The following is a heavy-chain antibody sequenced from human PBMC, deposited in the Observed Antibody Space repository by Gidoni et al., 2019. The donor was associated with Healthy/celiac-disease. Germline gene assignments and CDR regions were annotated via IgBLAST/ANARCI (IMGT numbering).Heavy chain of an antibody. V-gene: IGHV3-48*03. CDR1: GFTFSSYE. J-gene: IGHJ4*02. CDR2: ISSSGSTI. D-gene: IGHD3-22*01. Sequence: EVQLVESGGGLVQPGGSLRLSCAASGFTFSSYEMNWVRQAPGKGLAWVSYISSSGSTIYYADSVKGRFTISRDNAKNSLYLQMNSLRAEDTAVYYCARGFSGEDSSGYYPLYFDYWGQGTLVTVSS. CDR3: ARGFSGEDSSGYYPLYFDY.